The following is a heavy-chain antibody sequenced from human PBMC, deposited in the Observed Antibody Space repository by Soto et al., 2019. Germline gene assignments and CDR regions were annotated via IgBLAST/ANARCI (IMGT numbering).Heavy chain of an antibody. Sequence: QVQLQESGPGLVKPSGTLSLTCAVSGGSISSSNWWRWVRQPPGKGLEWIGEIYHSGSTKYNPSRESRVPIPEDKSKNQFSLKLSSVTAADTAVYYCARAMGVSTVLFDYWGQGTLVTVSS. J-gene: IGHJ4*02. CDR2: IYHSGST. CDR3: ARAMGVSTVLFDY. V-gene: IGHV4-4*02. CDR1: GGSISSSNW. D-gene: IGHD3-16*01.